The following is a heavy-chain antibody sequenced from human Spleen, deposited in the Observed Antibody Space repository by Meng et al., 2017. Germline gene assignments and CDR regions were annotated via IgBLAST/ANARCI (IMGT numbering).Heavy chain of an antibody. J-gene: IGHJ4*02. CDR2: IKRDGREK. Sequence: GGSLRLSCAASGFTFSSYAMSWVRQAPGKGLEWVASIKRDGREKYYVDSVKGRFAISRDNAENSLYLQMNTLRAEDTAVYYCAREYSSSWYGDYFDYWGQGTLVTVSS. D-gene: IGHD6-13*01. CDR1: GFTFSSYA. CDR3: AREYSSSWYGDYFDY. V-gene: IGHV3-7*01.